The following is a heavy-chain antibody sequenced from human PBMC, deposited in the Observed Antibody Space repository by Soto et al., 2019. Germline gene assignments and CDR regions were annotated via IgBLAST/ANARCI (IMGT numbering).Heavy chain of an antibody. CDR3: ASVHDSSGYWILDS. D-gene: IGHD3-22*01. CDR1: GGSISSGGYY. V-gene: IGHV4-31*03. Sequence: PSETLSLTCTVSGGSISSGGYYWSWIRQHPGKGLEWIGYIYYSGSTYYNPSLKSRVTISVDTSKNQFSLKLSSVTAADTAVYYCASVHDSSGYWILDSWGQGTLVTVSS. J-gene: IGHJ4*02. CDR2: IYYSGST.